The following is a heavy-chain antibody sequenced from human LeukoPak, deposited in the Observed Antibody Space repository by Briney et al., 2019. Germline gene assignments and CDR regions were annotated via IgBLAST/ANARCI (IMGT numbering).Heavy chain of an antibody. CDR2: IKQDGSEK. D-gene: IGHD5-12*01. V-gene: IGHV3-7*01. Sequence: GSLRLSCAAAGFTFSNFWMSWVRQAPGKGLEWVANIKQDGSEKYYVDSVKGRFTISRDNAKNSLYLQMNSLRAEETAVYYCARCVMGDSGYDLDYWGQGTLVTVSS. J-gene: IGHJ4*02. CDR3: ARCVMGDSGYDLDY. CDR1: GFTFSNFW.